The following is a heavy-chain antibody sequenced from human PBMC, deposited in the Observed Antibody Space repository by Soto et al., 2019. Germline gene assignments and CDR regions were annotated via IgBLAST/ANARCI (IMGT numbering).Heavy chain of an antibody. V-gene: IGHV1-8*01. CDR3: ARGVAAAGTDWFEP. Sequence: QVQLVQSGAEVKKPGASVKVSCKASGYTFTSDDINWVRQATGQGLEWMGWMNPYSGDTGYAQKFQGRVTMTSDTSISTAYMELSSLSSEDTAVYYCARGVAAAGTDWFEPWGQGTLVTVSS. D-gene: IGHD6-13*01. J-gene: IGHJ5*02. CDR1: GYTFTSDD. CDR2: MNPYSGDT.